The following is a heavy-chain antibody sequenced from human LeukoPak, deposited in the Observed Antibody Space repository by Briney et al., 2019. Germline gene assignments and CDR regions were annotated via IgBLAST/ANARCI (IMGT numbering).Heavy chain of an antibody. CDR1: GYSFTSYW. D-gene: IGHD2-15*01. J-gene: IGHJ4*02. CDR3: ARRGYCSGGSCYYFDY. V-gene: IGHV5-51*01. CDR2: IYHGDSDT. Sequence: GESLKISCKGSGYSFTSYWIGWVRQMPGKGLEWMGIIYHGDSDTRYSPSFQGQVTISADKSINTAYLQLSSLNASDTAMYYCARRGYCSGGSCYYFDYWGQGTLVTVSS.